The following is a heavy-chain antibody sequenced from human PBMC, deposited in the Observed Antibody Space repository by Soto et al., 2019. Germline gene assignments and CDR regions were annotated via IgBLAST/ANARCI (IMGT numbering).Heavy chain of an antibody. CDR1: GFTFSDYY. CDR2: ISSSSSYT. Sequence: QVQLVESGGGLVKPGGSLRLSCAASGFTFSDYYMTWIRQAPGKGLEWVSYISSSSSYTNYADSVKGRFTISRDDAXHXXYLQLNSLRAEDTAVYYCARLIVVVPAAKDWYFDLWGRGTRVTVSS. V-gene: IGHV3-11*05. J-gene: IGHJ2*01. D-gene: IGHD2-2*01. CDR3: ARLIVVVPAAKDWYFDL.